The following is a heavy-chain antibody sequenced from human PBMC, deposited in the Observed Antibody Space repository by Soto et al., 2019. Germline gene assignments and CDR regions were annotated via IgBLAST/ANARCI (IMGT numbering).Heavy chain of an antibody. V-gene: IGHV4-59*12. Sequence: QVQLQESGPGLVRPSGTLSLTCSVSGDSMNSEYWTWIRQPPGKGLEWIGYIFPTGTTNYNPSLKSRVIISVDRSKNEFSLDLFSATAADTATYYCARCMGYDESGHFDPTFDRWGQGTRVTVSS. CDR3: ARCMGYDESGHFDPTFDR. CDR1: GDSMNSEY. CDR2: IFPTGTT. J-gene: IGHJ4*02. D-gene: IGHD3-22*01.